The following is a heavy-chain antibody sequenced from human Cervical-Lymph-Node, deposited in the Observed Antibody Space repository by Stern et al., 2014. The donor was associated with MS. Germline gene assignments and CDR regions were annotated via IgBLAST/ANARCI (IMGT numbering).Heavy chain of an antibody. CDR2: IWYDGSNK. CDR3: ASLGIAAAGTLDY. J-gene: IGHJ4*02. D-gene: IGHD6-13*01. CDR1: GFTFSSYG. Sequence: VQLEESGGGVVQPGRSLRLSCAASGFTFSSYGMHWVRQAPGKGLEWVAVIWYDGSNKYYADSVKGRFTISRDNSKNTLYLQMNSLRAEDTAVYYCASLGIAAAGTLDYWGQGTLVTVSS. V-gene: IGHV3-33*01.